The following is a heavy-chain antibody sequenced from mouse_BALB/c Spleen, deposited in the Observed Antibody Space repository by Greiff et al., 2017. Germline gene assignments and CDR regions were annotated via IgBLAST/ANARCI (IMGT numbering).Heavy chain of an antibody. V-gene: IGHV5-6-5*01. Sequence: EVHLVESGGGLVKPGGSLKLSCAASGFTFSSYAMSWVRQTPEKRLEWVASISSGGSTYYPDSVKGRFTISRDNARNILYLQMSSLRSEDTAMYYCAREGATMITAYYFDYWGQGTTRTVSA. CDR3: AREGATMITAYYFDY. CDR1: GFTFSSYA. J-gene: IGHJ2*01. D-gene: IGHD2-4*01. CDR2: ISSGGST.